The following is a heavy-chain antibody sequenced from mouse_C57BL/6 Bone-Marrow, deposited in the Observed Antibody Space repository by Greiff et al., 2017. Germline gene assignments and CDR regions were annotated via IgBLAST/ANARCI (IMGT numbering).Heavy chain of an antibody. D-gene: IGHD1-1*01. J-gene: IGHJ2*01. CDR2: ISYSGST. Sequence: EVQLQESGPGLAKPSQTLSLTCSVTGYSITSAYWTWIRTFPGNNLEYMGYISYSGSTYYNPSLKSRISITRDTSKNQDYLQLNSVTTEDTATYYCARHGEDYFDYWGQGTTLTVSA. CDR3: ARHGEDYFDY. CDR1: GYSITSAY. V-gene: IGHV3-8*01.